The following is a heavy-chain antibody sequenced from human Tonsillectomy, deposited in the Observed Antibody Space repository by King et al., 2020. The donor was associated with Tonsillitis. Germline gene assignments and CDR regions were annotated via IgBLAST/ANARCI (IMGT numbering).Heavy chain of an antibody. CDR1: GFTFSDSY. J-gene: IGHJ6*03. CDR2: ISSGGNYT. D-gene: IGHD1-26*01. V-gene: IGHV3-11*05. CDR3: ARDRVGATVYYYYMDV. Sequence: QLVQSGGGLVKPGGSLRLSCAASGFTFSDSYMSWIRQAPGKGLEWVSDISSGGNYTSYADSVKGRFTISRDNAKNSLYLQMNSMRAEDTAVYYCARDRVGATVYYYYMDVWGKGTTVTVSS.